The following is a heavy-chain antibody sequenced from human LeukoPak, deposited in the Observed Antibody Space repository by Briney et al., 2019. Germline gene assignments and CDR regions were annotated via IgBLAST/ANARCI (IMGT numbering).Heavy chain of an antibody. J-gene: IGHJ6*02. V-gene: IGHV1-46*01. Sequence: ASVKVSCKASGYTFTSYYMHWVRQAPGQGLEWMGIINPSGGSTSYAQKFQGRVTMTRDTSTSTVYMELSSLRSEDTAVYYCARDPADCSRTSCYASYYGMDVWGQGTTVTVSS. CDR3: ARDPADCSRTSCYASYYGMDV. CDR1: GYTFTSYY. CDR2: INPSGGST. D-gene: IGHD2-2*01.